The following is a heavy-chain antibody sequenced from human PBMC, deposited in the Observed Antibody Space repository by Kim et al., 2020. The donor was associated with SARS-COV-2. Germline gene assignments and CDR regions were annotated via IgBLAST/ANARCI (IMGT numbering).Heavy chain of an antibody. Sequence: SVKGRFTISRENAKNSLYLQMNSLRAGDTAVYYCARGVEQWLVQGWYFDLWGRGTLVTVSS. J-gene: IGHJ2*01. V-gene: IGHV3-13*01. D-gene: IGHD6-19*01. CDR3: ARGVEQWLVQGWYFDL.